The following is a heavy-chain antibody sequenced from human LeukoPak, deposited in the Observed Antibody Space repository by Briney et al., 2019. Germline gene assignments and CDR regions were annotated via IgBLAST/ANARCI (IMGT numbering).Heavy chain of an antibody. V-gene: IGHV3-53*01. CDR1: GFTFNAYW. D-gene: IGHD3-22*01. J-gene: IGHJ4*02. CDR3: ASFLYYDSSGYYSSDY. Sequence: GGSLRLSCVASGFTFNAYWMTWVRQAPGKGLEWVSVIYSGGSTYYADSVKGRFTISRDNSKNTLYLQMNSLRAEDTAVYYCASFLYYDSSGYYSSDYWGQGTLVTVSS. CDR2: IYSGGST.